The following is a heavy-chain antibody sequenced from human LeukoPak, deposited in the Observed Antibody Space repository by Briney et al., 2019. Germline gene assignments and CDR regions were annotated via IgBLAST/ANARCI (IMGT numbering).Heavy chain of an antibody. D-gene: IGHD2-2*02. CDR1: GFTFSSYA. Sequence: GGSLRLSCAASGFTFSSYAMHWVRQAPGKGLEWVAVISYDGSNKYYADSVKGRFTISRDNSKNTLYLQMNSLRTEDTAVYYCAREGYYCSSTSCYTVAFDYWGQGTLVTVSS. J-gene: IGHJ4*02. CDR2: ISYDGSNK. CDR3: AREGYYCSSTSCYTVAFDY. V-gene: IGHV3-30-3*01.